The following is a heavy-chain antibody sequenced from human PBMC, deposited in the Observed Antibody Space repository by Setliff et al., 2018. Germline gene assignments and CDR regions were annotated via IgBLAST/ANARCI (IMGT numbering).Heavy chain of an antibody. J-gene: IGHJ5*02. CDR3: ARRRYYYDSSGYFWEHAQFDP. V-gene: IGHV4-59*01. Sequence: SETLSLTCTVSGGSISSYYWSWIRQSPGKGLEWIGYIYYSGSTNYNPSLKSRVTISVDTSKNQFSLKLSSVTAADTAVYYCARRRYYYDSSGYFWEHAQFDPWGQGTLVTVSS. CDR2: IYYSGST. D-gene: IGHD3-22*01. CDR1: GGSISSYY.